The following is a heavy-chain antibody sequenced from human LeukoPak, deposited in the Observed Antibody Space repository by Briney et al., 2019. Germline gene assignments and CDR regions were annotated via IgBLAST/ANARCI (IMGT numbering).Heavy chain of an antibody. CDR3: TRDGGSFCDFDY. D-gene: IGHD1-26*01. CDR1: GFSFRDYA. V-gene: IGHV3-64*02. CDR2: INRDGRIT. J-gene: IGHJ4*02. Sequence: GGSLRLSCVASGFSFRDYAIHWVRQAPGKGLEYVSVINRDGRITYYADSVKGRFTMSRDNSKSTVYLQMGSLRSEDMAVYYCTRDGGSFCDFDYWGQGALVTVSS.